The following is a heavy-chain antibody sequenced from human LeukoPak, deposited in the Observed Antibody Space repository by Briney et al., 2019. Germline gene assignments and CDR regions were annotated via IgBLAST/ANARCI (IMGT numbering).Heavy chain of an antibody. V-gene: IGHV3-74*01. CDR1: RLTLSSYW. CDR3: VRDLQD. Sequence: PGGSLRLSCAGSRLTLSSYWMQWVRQAPGKGLVWVSRINGDGSITNYADSVKGRFTISRDNAKNTLFLQMDSLRDEDTAVYCSVRDLQDWGQGTLVTVSS. J-gene: IGHJ4*02. CDR2: INGDGSIT.